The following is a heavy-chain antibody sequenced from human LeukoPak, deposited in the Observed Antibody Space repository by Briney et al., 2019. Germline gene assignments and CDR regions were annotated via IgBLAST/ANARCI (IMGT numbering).Heavy chain of an antibody. CDR3: ARLPVTGHWYFDL. Sequence: GGSLRLSCAASGFTFSNYRMNWVRQAPGKGLAWVSYISTTGSTIYYADSVKGRFTISRDNAKNSLYLQMNSLRAEDTAVYYCARLPVTGHWYFDLWGRGTLVTVSS. J-gene: IGHJ2*01. CDR1: GFTFSNYR. D-gene: IGHD6-19*01. CDR2: ISTTGSTI. V-gene: IGHV3-48*01.